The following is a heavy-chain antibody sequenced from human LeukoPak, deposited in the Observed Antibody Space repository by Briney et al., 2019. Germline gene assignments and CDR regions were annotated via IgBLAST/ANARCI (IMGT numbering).Heavy chain of an antibody. V-gene: IGHV1-2*02. D-gene: IGHD7-27*01. CDR1: GYTFIDYY. CDR2: INPKSGDT. Sequence: ASVKVSCKASGYTFIDYYLHRVRQAPGQGLEWMGWINPKSGDTNYAQKFQGRVTMTRDTSISTAYMELSGLTSDDTAMYFCAELGNYYMDVWGKGTTVTVSS. J-gene: IGHJ6*03. CDR3: AELGNYYMDV.